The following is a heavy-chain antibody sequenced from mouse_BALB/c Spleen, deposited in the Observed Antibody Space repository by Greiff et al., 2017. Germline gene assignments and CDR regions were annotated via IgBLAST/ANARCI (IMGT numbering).Heavy chain of an antibody. CDR2: ISSGSSTI. D-gene: IGHD3-2*01. V-gene: IGHV5-17*02. Sequence: DVKLVESGGGLVQPGGSRKLSCAASGFTFSSFGMHWVRQAPEKGLEWVAYISSGSSTIYYADTVKGRFTISRDNPKNTLFLQMTSLRSEDTAMYYCARDSSGYLAWFAYWGQGTLVTVSA. CDR3: ARDSSGYLAWFAY. J-gene: IGHJ3*01. CDR1: GFTFSSFG.